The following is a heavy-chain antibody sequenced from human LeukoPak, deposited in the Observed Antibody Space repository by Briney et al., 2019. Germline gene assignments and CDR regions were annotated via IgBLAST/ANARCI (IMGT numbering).Heavy chain of an antibody. Sequence: GGSLRLSCVASGFTFSTYGMNWVRQALGKGLEWVSYISRSITTIYYADSVKGRFTISRDNAENSLYLQMNGLRAEDTAVYYCARVKGLGPPSSYEADYWGQGTLVTVSS. CDR3: ARVKGLGPPSSYEADY. CDR2: ISRSITTI. V-gene: IGHV3-48*01. D-gene: IGHD3-3*01. CDR1: GFTFSTYG. J-gene: IGHJ4*02.